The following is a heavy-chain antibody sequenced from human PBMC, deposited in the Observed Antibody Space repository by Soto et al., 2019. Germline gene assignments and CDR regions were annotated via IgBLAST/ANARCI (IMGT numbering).Heavy chain of an antibody. CDR3: ASGLGYYFNF. J-gene: IGHJ4*02. V-gene: IGHV5-51*01. D-gene: IGHD3-9*01. CDR2: IYPGDSDT. Sequence: GASLKISCEASGYSFSTNWIGWVRQMPGKGLEWMGIIYPGDSDTRYSPAFQGQVTMSSEKSTRTAFLQWTSLTASDTAMYYCASGLGYYFNFWGQGTLVTVSS. CDR1: GYSFSTNW.